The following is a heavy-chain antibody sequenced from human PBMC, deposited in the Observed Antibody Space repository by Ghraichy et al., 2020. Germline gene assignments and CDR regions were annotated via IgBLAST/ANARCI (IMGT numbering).Heavy chain of an antibody. CDR2: IRHEGGAK. V-gene: IGHV3-7*01. Sequence: GGSLRLSCEASGFTLIRNCMSWVRQAPGKGLEWVPKIRHEGGAKNYVDSVKGRFTISRDKAKNSLYLQMNSLRAEDTAVYDCARGPARDSRGDIPYWGQGTLVVVSS. CDR1: GFTLIRNC. J-gene: IGHJ4*02. D-gene: IGHD3-22*01. CDR3: ARGPARDSRGDIPY.